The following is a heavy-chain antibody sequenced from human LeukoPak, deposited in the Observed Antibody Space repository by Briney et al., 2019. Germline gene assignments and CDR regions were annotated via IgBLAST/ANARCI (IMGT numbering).Heavy chain of an antibody. CDR1: GFSFSDYG. J-gene: IGHJ4*02. V-gene: IGHV3-30*03. CDR2: ISYDGSQK. CDR3: ARDKDGWGIHDF. Sequence: PGGSLRLSCAASGFSFSDYGLHWVRQAPGKGLEWVALISYDGSQKNFADSVKGRFTTSRDNSKFTMYPEMNSLRAEDTAVYFCARDKDGWGIHDFWGQGTLVTVSS. D-gene: IGHD3-16*01.